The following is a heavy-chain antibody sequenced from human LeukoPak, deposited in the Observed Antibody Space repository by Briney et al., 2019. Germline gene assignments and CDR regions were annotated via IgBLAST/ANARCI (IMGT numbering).Heavy chain of an antibody. V-gene: IGHV3-23*01. CDR2: ISGSGGST. Sequence: PGGSLRLSCAASGFTFSSYAMSWVRQAPGEGLEWVSAISGSGGSTYYADSVKGRFTISRDNSKNTLYLQMNSLRAEDTAVYYCAKDGYYGSGSYIYWGQGTLVTVSS. J-gene: IGHJ4*02. CDR3: AKDGYYGSGSYIY. CDR1: GFTFSSYA. D-gene: IGHD3-10*01.